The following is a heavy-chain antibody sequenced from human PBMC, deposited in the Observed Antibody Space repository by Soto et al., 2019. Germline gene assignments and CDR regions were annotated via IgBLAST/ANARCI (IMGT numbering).Heavy chain of an antibody. Sequence: QVQLVQSRGEVKKPGASVKVSCKTSGYSFTTYGISWVRQAPGQGLEWMGWISGYNGNTNYAQKLQGRVTMTTDTSXXKAYMELRSLRSDDTAVYYCAREGPAPYYYYGMDVWGQGSTVTVSS. V-gene: IGHV1-18*01. CDR1: GYSFTTYG. CDR3: AREGPAPYYYYGMDV. CDR2: ISGYNGNT. J-gene: IGHJ6*02.